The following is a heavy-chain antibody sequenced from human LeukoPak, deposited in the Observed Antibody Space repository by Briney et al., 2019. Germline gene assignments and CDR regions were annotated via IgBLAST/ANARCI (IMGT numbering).Heavy chain of an antibody. CDR2: IYPGDSDT. CDR1: GYSFTSYW. D-gene: IGHD2-21*02. V-gene: IGHV5-51*01. J-gene: IGHJ6*03. Sequence: GESLKISCKGSGYSFTSYWIGWVRQMPGKGLEWMGIIYPGDSDTRYSPSFQGQVTISADKSISTAYLQWSSLKASDTAMYYCARQSHGDYYGYYYMDVWGKGTTVTISS. CDR3: ARQSHGDYYGYYYMDV.